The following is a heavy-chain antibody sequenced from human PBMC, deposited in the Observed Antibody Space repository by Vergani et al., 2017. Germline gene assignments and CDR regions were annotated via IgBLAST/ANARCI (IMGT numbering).Heavy chain of an antibody. V-gene: IGHV3-30*01. Sequence: QVQLVESGGGVVQPGRSLRLSCAASGFTFSSYAMHWVRQAPGKGLEWVAVISYDGSNKYYADSVKGRFTISRDNSKNTLYLQMNSLRAEDTAVYYCARDTRPWSYYDILIPPDYWGQGTLVTVSS. CDR1: GFTFSSYA. D-gene: IGHD3-9*01. J-gene: IGHJ4*02. CDR2: ISYDGSNK. CDR3: ARDTRPWSYYDILIPPDY.